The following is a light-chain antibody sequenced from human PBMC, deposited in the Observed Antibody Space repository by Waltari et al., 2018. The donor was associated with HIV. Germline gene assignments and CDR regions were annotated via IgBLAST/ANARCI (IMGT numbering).Light chain of an antibody. CDR1: SSNIENHA. CDR3: ASWDDSLHGYV. V-gene: IGLV1-36*01. CDR2: YDD. J-gene: IGLJ1*01. Sequence: QSVLTQPPSVSGAPGQRVIISCSGGSSNIENHALQWYQHLPGRPPTLLIYYDDLLPSGVSERFSASKSGTSASLAISGLQSEDEGDYYCASWDDSLHGYVFGSGTKISV.